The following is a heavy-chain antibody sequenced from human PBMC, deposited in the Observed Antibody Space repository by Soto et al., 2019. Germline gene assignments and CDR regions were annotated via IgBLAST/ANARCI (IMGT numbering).Heavy chain of an antibody. V-gene: IGHV3-23*04. CDR2: LSGGGAFT. Sequence: EVQLVESGGGLGQPGGSLRLSCAASGFTFSTYGMNWVRQAPGKGLEWVSGLSGGGAFTYYADSVKGRFTISRDDSKNTLYLQMNSLRVDDTAVYYCAKSGPTNYFDYWGQGTLVTVSS. CDR1: GFTFSTYG. CDR3: AKSGPTNYFDY. J-gene: IGHJ4*02.